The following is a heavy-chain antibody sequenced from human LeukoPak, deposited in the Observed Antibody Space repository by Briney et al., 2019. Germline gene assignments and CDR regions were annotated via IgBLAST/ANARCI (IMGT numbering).Heavy chain of an antibody. V-gene: IGHV4-39*01. D-gene: IGHD3-10*01. J-gene: IGHJ4*02. CDR2: IYYSGST. Sequence: PSETLSLTCTVSGGSISSSSYYWGWIRQPPGKGLEWIGSIYYSGSTYYNPSLKSRVTISVDTSKNQFSLKLSSVPAADTAVYYCARHQEYGSGRRYFDYWGQGTLVTVSS. CDR3: ARHQEYGSGRRYFDY. CDR1: GGSISSSSYY.